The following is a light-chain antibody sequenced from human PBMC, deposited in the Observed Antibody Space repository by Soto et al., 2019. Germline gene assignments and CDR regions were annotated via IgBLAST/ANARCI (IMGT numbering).Light chain of an antibody. CDR3: QQYGSSPSWT. V-gene: IGKV3-20*01. CDR1: QRVSSNY. J-gene: IGKJ1*01. CDR2: GAS. Sequence: ESVLTQSPGTLSLSPGERATLSCRASQRVSSNYLAWYQQKPGQAPRLLIYGASRRATGIPDRFSGSGSGTDFTLTISRLEPEDFAVYYCQQYGSSPSWTFGQGTKVEIK.